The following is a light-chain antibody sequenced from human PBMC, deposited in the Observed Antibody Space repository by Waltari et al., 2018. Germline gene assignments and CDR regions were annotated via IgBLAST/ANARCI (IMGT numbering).Light chain of an antibody. CDR3: QQYYSSPYS. V-gene: IGKV4-1*01. CDR1: QSFLYSANNKNY. Sequence: DIVMTQSPDSLAVSLGERATINCKSSQSFLYSANNKNYLAWYQQKPGQPPRLLIYWASTRQSGVPDRFSGSGSVTDFTLTISSLQAEDVAVYYCQQYYSSPYSFGQGTKLGIK. CDR2: WAS. J-gene: IGKJ2*03.